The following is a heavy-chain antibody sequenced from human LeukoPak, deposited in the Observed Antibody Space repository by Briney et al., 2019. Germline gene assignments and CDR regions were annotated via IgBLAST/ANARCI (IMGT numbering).Heavy chain of an antibody. CDR2: FYVSGST. Sequence: SETLSLTCTVSGGSFREHYWSWIRQFAGKGLEWIGRFYVSGSTNYNPSLKSRVTISVDTSKNQFSLKLSSVTAADTAVYYCASSGEISYSSGKNFDYWSQGTLVTVSS. J-gene: IGHJ4*02. V-gene: IGHV4-4*07. D-gene: IGHD6-19*01. CDR1: GGSFREHY. CDR3: ASSGEISYSSGKNFDY.